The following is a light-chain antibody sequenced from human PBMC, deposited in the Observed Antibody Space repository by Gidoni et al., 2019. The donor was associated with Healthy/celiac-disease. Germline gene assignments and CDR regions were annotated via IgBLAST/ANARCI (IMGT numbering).Light chain of an antibody. CDR3: CSYAGSSTFHVV. V-gene: IGLV2-23*03. CDR1: SSDVGSYNL. CDR2: EGS. Sequence: QSALTQPASVPGSPGPSITISCTGTSSDVGSYNLVSGYQQHPGKAPKLMIYEGSKRPSGVSNRFSGSRSGNTASLTISGLQAEDEADYYCCSYAGSSTFHVVFGGGTKLTVL. J-gene: IGLJ2*01.